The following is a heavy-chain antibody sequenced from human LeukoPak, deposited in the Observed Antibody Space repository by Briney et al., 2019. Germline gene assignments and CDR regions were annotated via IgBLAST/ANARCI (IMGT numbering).Heavy chain of an antibody. V-gene: IGHV3-23*01. Sequence: SGGSLRLSCVASGFTFSSYAMSWVRQAPGKGLEWVSAISGSGGSTYYADSVKGRFTISRDNSKNTLYLQMNSLRAEDTAVYYCANRSPYYCSGGSCYDGYWGQGTLVTVSS. CDR3: ANRSPYYCSGGSCYDGY. J-gene: IGHJ4*02. CDR1: GFTFSSYA. D-gene: IGHD2-15*01. CDR2: ISGSGGST.